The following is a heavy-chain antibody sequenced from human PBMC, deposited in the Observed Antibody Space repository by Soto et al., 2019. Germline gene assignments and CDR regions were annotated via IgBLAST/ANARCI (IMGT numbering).Heavy chain of an antibody. J-gene: IGHJ6*02. D-gene: IGHD2-15*01. CDR2: VNAKRGDT. CDR1: GYTFSEFD. CDR3: ARGNPFNYAGLVV. V-gene: IGHV1-8*01. Sequence: QAHLEPSGAGLKRPGASVKVSCKASGYTFSEFDINRLRQASGQGPEWMGWVNAKRGDTFFPQRFQAKFNTTWDPSLSTAYMEVSSWTSDDTAIYYCARGNPFNYAGLVVWGQGTTVAGS.